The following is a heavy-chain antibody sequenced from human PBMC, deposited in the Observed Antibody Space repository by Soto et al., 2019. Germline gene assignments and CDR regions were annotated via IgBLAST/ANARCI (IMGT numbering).Heavy chain of an antibody. V-gene: IGHV4-59*01. CDR1: GGSISSYY. CDR2: IYYSGST. CDR3: ARGVSMVRGARVGI. J-gene: IGHJ3*02. Sequence: QVQLQESGPGLVKPSETLSLTCTVSGGSISSYYWSWIRQPPGKGLEWIGYIYYSGSTNYNPSLKSRVTITVGTSKNHFSLKLSSVAAADTAVYYCARGVSMVRGARVGIWGQGTRVTVSS. D-gene: IGHD3-10*01.